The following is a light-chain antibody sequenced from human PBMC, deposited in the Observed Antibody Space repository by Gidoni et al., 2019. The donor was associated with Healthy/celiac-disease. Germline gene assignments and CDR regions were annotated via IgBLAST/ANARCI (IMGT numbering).Light chain of an antibody. Sequence: EIVLTQSPATLSLSPGERATLSCRASQRVSSYLAWYQQKPGQAPRLLSDDASNRATGIPARFSGRGSGTDFTLTISSLEPEDFAVYYCQQRSNWPRTFGQGTRLEIK. CDR1: QRVSSY. CDR2: DAS. CDR3: QQRSNWPRT. J-gene: IGKJ5*01. V-gene: IGKV3-11*01.